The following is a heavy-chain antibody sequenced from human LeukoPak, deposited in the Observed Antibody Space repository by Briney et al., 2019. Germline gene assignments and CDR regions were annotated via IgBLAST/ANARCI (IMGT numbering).Heavy chain of an antibody. CDR3: ARDGLVTAECFHH. J-gene: IGHJ1*01. Sequence: PSETLSLTCTVSGYSISSGYFWGWIRQSPAKGLEWIGSIYNNGITYYNPSLKSRVTISVDTSKNQFSLKLTSVTAADTAVYYCARDGLVTAECFHHWGQGTLVTVSS. D-gene: IGHD6-19*01. CDR1: GYSISSGYF. V-gene: IGHV4-38-2*02. CDR2: IYNNGIT.